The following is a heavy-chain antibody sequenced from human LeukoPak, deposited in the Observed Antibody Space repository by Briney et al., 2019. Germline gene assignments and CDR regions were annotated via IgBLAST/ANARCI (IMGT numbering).Heavy chain of an antibody. CDR3: ARGEILTRNAFDI. CDR2: INHSANT. Sequence: SETLSLTCAVYGGSFSRYYWTWIRQPLGKGLEWIGEINHSANTIYNPSLKSRATISVDTSKNQFSLKLSSVTAADTALYYCARGEILTRNAFDIWGQGTVVTVSS. D-gene: IGHD3-3*01. V-gene: IGHV4-34*01. J-gene: IGHJ3*02. CDR1: GGSFSRYY.